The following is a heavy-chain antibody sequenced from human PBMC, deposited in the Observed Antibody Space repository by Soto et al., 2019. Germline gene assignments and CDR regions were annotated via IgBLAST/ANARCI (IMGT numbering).Heavy chain of an antibody. Sequence: QVQLVESGGGVVQPGGSLRLSCAVSGFNISDYGMHWVRQVPGKGLEWVALLRYDGNRKSYGDSVKGRFTLSRDKSKNTLYMQMDRLRAEDTAVYYCARDRIDFYAMDVWGQGTTVTVSS. CDR3: ARDRIDFYAMDV. CDR1: GFNISDYG. CDR2: LRYDGNRK. V-gene: IGHV3-30*02. J-gene: IGHJ6*02. D-gene: IGHD2-15*01.